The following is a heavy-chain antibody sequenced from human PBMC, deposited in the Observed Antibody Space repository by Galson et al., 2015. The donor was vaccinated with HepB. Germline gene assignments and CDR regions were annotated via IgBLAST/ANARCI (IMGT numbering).Heavy chain of an antibody. CDR3: TTESYDFWSGSENLDAFDI. V-gene: IGHV3-15*07. Sequence: SLRLFCAASGFTFSNAWMNWVRQAPGKGLEWVGRIKSKTDGGTTDYAAPVKGRFTISRDDSKNTLYLQMNSLKTEDTAVYYCTTESYDFWSGSENLDAFDIWGQGTMVTVSS. CDR1: GFTFSNAW. D-gene: IGHD3-3*01. CDR2: IKSKTDGGTT. J-gene: IGHJ3*02.